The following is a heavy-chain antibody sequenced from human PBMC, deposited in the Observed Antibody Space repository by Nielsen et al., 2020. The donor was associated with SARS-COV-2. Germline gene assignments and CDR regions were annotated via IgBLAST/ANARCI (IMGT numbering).Heavy chain of an antibody. CDR3: ARDLSGSYFLDY. D-gene: IGHD1-26*01. J-gene: IGHJ4*02. Sequence: GESLKISCAASGFSFSTYAMGWVRQAPGKGLEWVSFISFSGSETDYADSVRGRITISRDNSKNTLYLQMNSLRAEDTAVYYCARDLSGSYFLDYWGQGTLVTVSS. CDR1: GFSFSTYA. V-gene: IGHV3-23*01. CDR2: ISFSGSET.